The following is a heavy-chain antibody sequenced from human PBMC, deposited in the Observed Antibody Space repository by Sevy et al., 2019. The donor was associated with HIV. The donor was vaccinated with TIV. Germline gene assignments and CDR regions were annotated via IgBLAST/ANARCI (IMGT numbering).Heavy chain of an antibody. J-gene: IGHJ3*02. V-gene: IGHV4-34*01. Sequence: SETLSLTCAVYGGSFSGYYWSWIRQPPGKGLEWIGEINHSGSTNYNPSLKSRVTISVDTSKNQFSLKMTSVTAADTAVYYCARHCSSTTCSHAFDIWGQGTMVTVSS. CDR2: INHSGST. CDR1: GGSFSGYY. D-gene: IGHD2-2*01. CDR3: ARHCSSTTCSHAFDI.